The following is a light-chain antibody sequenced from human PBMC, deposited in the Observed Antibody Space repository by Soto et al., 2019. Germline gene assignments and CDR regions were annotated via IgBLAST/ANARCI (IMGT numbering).Light chain of an antibody. J-gene: IGKJ4*01. Sequence: DIVLTQSPGTLSLSPGERATLSCRASQSVSSSSLAWYQQKPGQAPRLLIYGASSRATGIPDRFSGSGSGTAFTLTISRLEPEDFAVYYCSSRLTFGGGTKVEIK. CDR2: GAS. V-gene: IGKV3-20*01. CDR3: SSRLT. CDR1: QSVSSSS.